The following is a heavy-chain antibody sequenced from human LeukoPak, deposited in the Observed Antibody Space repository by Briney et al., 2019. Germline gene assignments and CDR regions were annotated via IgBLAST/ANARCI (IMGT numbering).Heavy chain of an antibody. V-gene: IGHV1-2*02. Sequence: ASVKVSCKASGYTFTGYYMHWVRQAPGQGLEWMGWINPNSGGTNCAQKFQGRVTMTRDTSISTAYMELSRLRSDDTAVYYCAIVMITFGGVIDPWGQGTLVTVSS. CDR3: AIVMITFGGVIDP. CDR2: INPNSGGT. J-gene: IGHJ5*02. CDR1: GYTFTGYY. D-gene: IGHD3-16*01.